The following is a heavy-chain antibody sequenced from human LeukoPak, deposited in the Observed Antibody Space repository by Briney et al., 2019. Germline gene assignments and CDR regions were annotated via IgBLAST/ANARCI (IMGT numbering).Heavy chain of an antibody. CDR3: AKEGGPYYYGSGSYSAHDY. V-gene: IGHV3-23*01. CDR2: ISGSGGST. Sequence: PGASLRLSCAASGFTFSSYAMSWVRQAPGKGLEWVSAISGSGGSTYYADSVKGRFTISRDNSKNTLYLQMNSLRAEDTAVYYCAKEGGPYYYGSGSYSAHDYWGQGTLVTVSS. D-gene: IGHD3-10*01. CDR1: GFTFSSYA. J-gene: IGHJ4*02.